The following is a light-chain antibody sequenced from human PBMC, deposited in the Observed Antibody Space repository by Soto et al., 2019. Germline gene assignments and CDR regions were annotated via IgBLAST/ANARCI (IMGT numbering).Light chain of an antibody. CDR1: QSISTW. CDR3: QQYNGYPLT. CDR2: KAS. J-gene: IGKJ2*01. V-gene: IGKV1-5*03. Sequence: DIQMTQSPSTLSASLGDRVTITCRASQSISTWVAWYQQKPGQAPKLLIYKASSLRNGVPSRFSGRGSGTEFTRTIYSLEPDDVARYYCQQYNGYPLTFGQGTKLEIK.